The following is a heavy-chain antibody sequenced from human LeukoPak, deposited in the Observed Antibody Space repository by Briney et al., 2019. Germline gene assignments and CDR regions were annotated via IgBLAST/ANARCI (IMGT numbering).Heavy chain of an antibody. D-gene: IGHD5-24*01. Sequence: ASVKVSCKASGCTFTSYYMHWVRQAPGQGLEWMGIINPSGGSTSYAQKFQGRVTMTRDTSTSTVYMELSSLRSEDTAVYYCARGRRDGYNTSYFDYWGQGTLVTVSS. CDR3: ARGRRDGYNTSYFDY. CDR2: INPSGGST. J-gene: IGHJ4*02. V-gene: IGHV1-46*01. CDR1: GCTFTSYY.